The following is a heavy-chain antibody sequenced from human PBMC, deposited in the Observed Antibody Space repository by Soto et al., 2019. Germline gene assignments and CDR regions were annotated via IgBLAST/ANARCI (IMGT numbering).Heavy chain of an antibody. J-gene: IGHJ6*03. CDR3: IRHETTGDYYYYYCMDV. CDR1: GFTFSGSA. CDR2: IRSKANSYAT. D-gene: IGHD3-10*01. Sequence: EVQLVESVGGLVQPGGSLKLSCAASGFTFSGSAMHWVRQASGKGLEWVGRIRSKANSYATAYAASVKGRFTISRDDSKNTAKLQMNSRKTEDTAVYYCIRHETTGDYYYYYCMDVWGKGTTVTVSS. V-gene: IGHV3-73*01.